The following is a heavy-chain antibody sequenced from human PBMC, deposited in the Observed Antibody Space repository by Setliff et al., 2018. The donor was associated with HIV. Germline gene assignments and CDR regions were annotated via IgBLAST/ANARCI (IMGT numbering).Heavy chain of an antibody. V-gene: IGHV4-59*08. CDR3: ARHSSQWLIFRGAYYVDL. D-gene: IGHD3-10*01. J-gene: IGHJ4*02. Sequence: SETLSLTCTVSNDSNTSFYWTWIRQPPGKGLEWIGYIYTSGSSNYNPSLKSRVTFSIDTSKNQFSLKLDSVTAGDTAVYYCARHSSQWLIFRGAYYVDLWGQGVLVTVSS. CDR2: IYTSGSS. CDR1: NDSNTSFY.